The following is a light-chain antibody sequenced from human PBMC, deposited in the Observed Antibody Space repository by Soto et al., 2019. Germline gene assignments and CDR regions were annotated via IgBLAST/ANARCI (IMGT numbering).Light chain of an antibody. CDR3: QSYDSSLSGWV. CDR1: SSNNGAGYD. J-gene: IGLJ3*02. CDR2: GNS. V-gene: IGLV1-40*01. Sequence: QSVLTQPPSVSGDPGQRVAISCTGSSSNNGAGYDVHWYQQLPGTAPKLLIYGNSNRPSGVPDRFSGSKSGTSASLAITGLQAEDEADYYCQSYDSSLSGWVFGGGTKLTVL.